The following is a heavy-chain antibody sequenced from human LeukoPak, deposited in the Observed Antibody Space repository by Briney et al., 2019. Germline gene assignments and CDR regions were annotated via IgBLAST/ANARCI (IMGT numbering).Heavy chain of an antibody. Sequence: GGSLRLSCAASGFTFSSYWMSWVRQAPGKGLEWVSSITSGSSYIYYADSVKGRFTISRDNAKNSLYLQMNSLRAEDTAVYYCARDPYSGSYGNYYYYFMDVWGKGTTVTISS. D-gene: IGHD1-26*01. V-gene: IGHV3-21*01. CDR3: ARDPYSGSYGNYYYYFMDV. CDR2: ITSGSSYI. CDR1: GFTFSSYW. J-gene: IGHJ6*03.